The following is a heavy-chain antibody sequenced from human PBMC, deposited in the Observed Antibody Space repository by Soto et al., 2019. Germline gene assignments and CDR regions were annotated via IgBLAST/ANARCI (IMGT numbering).Heavy chain of an antibody. CDR3: ARARAPGWAYYYGMEV. Sequence: QVQLVQSGAEVKKPGASVKVSCKASGNTFTSYYMHWVRQAPGQGLEWMGIINPSSGSTSYAQKFQGRVTMTRDTSTSTVYMELSSLRSEDTAVYYCARARAPGWAYYYGMEVWGQGTTVTVSS. D-gene: IGHD1-26*01. V-gene: IGHV1-46*03. CDR2: INPSSGST. CDR1: GNTFTSYY. J-gene: IGHJ6*02.